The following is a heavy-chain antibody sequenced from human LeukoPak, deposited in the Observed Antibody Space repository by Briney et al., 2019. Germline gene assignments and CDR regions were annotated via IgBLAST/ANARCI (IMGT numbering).Heavy chain of an antibody. J-gene: IGHJ3*02. CDR2: ISSSGSTI. CDR1: GFTFSDYY. Sequence: GGSLRLSCAASGFTFSDYYMSWLRQAPGKGLEWVSYISSSGSTIYYADSVKGRFTISRDNAKNSLYLQMNSLRAEDTAVYYCARQASYDILIGYSPDAFDSWGQGTMVTVSS. D-gene: IGHD3-9*01. V-gene: IGHV3-11*04. CDR3: ARQASYDILIGYSPDAFDS.